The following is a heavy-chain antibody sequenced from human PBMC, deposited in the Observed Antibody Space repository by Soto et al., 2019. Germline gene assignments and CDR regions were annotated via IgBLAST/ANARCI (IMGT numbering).Heavy chain of an antibody. J-gene: IGHJ3*01. CDR3: ARDRESMVRGRLIGGAVDV. CDR1: GYTFTDYY. Sequence: QVQLVQSGAEVKKPGASVKVSCKASGYTFTDYYLHWVRQAPGQGLEWMGWINPKSGGAHYAQNFQGRVTMARDTSISTAFMELSGLRSDDTAVYYCARDRESMVRGRLIGGAVDVWGQGTMVSVSS. CDR2: INPKSGGA. V-gene: IGHV1-2*02. D-gene: IGHD3-10*01.